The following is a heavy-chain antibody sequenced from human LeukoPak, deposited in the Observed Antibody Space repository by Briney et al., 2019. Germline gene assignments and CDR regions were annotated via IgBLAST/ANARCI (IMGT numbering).Heavy chain of an antibody. D-gene: IGHD3-9*01. V-gene: IGHV4-59*01. Sequence: SETLSLTCAVSGDSISRYYWSWIRQPPRKGLEYIGYIYSSGATNYSPSLASRVTISLDTSKNHFSLELSAVTAADTAVYYCARGRDDLLRYFYLDVWGKGTTVTVSS. J-gene: IGHJ6*03. CDR3: ARGRDDLLRYFYLDV. CDR1: GDSISRYY. CDR2: IYSSGAT.